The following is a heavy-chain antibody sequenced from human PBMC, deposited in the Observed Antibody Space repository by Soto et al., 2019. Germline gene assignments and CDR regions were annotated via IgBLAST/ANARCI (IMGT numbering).Heavy chain of an antibody. CDR3: ASKLTYYYGSGSPPIAHCYYYGMDV. D-gene: IGHD3-10*01. CDR1: GGTFSSYA. J-gene: IGHJ6*02. CDR2: IIPIFGTA. Sequence: QVQLVQSGAEVKKPGSSVKVSCKASGGTFSSYAISWVRQAPGQGLEWMGGIIPIFGTANYAQKFQGRVTITADESTSTAYMELSSLRSEDTAVYYCASKLTYYYGSGSPPIAHCYYYGMDVWGQGTTVTVSS. V-gene: IGHV1-69*01.